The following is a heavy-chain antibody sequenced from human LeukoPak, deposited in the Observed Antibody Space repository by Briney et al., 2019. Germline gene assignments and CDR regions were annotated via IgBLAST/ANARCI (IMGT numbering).Heavy chain of an antibody. CDR3: ARLVGGYYDSSGYLIPVGYFDY. D-gene: IGHD3-22*01. V-gene: IGHV4-31*03. CDR1: GGSINRGGYY. Sequence: PSQTLSLTCTVSGGSINRGGYYWSWIRQHTGKGLEWIGYIYYSGSTYYNPSLKSRVTISVNTSKNQFSLKLNSLTAADTAVYYCARLVGGYYDSSGYLIPVGYFDYWGQGTLVTVSS. CDR2: IYYSGST. J-gene: IGHJ4*02.